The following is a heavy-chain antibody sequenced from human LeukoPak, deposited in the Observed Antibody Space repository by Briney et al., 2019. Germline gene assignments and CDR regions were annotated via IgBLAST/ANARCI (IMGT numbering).Heavy chain of an antibody. CDR2: IHPGGSP. CDR3: ARAPDRIRFDP. CDR1: GGSLRADF. J-gene: IGHJ5*02. Sequence: IPSETLSLTCAVYGGSLRADFWSWIRQPPGKGLEWIGDIHPGGSPKYNTSFESRVTISVDMSKNQSSLRLTSVTAADAAVFYCARAPDRIRFDPWGQGAQVTVSS. D-gene: IGHD1-14*01. V-gene: IGHV4-34*01.